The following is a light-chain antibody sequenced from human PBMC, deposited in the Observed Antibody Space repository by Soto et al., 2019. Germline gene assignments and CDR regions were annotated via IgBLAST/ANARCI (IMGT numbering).Light chain of an antibody. Sequence: QAVLTQPASVSGSPGQSITISCTGTSSDVGGYNFVSWFRQYPGRAPKLMIYEVSNRPSGISNRFSGSKSGNTASLTISGLQAEDEADYFCSSYTRTSSVIFGGGTKLTVL. CDR2: EVS. CDR3: SSYTRTSSVI. V-gene: IGLV2-14*01. CDR1: SSDVGGYNF. J-gene: IGLJ2*01.